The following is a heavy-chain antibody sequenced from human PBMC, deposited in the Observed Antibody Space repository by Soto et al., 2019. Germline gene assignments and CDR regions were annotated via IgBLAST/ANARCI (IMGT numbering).Heavy chain of an antibody. D-gene: IGHD6-6*01. CDR1: GFTFSSYS. CDR3: ASEYSSSSGWFDP. Sequence: GESLKISCAASGFTFSSYSMNWVRQAPGKGLEWVSSISSSSSYIYYADSVKGRFTISRDNAKNSLYLQMNSLRAEDTAVYYCASEYSSSSGWFDPWGQGTLVTVSS. V-gene: IGHV3-21*01. J-gene: IGHJ5*02. CDR2: ISSSSSYI.